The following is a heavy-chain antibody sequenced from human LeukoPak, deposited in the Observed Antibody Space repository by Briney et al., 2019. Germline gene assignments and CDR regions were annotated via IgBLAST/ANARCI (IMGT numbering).Heavy chain of an antibody. D-gene: IGHD5-18*01. Sequence: SETLSLTCTVSGDSISSYYWGWIRQPPGKGLEWIGYIYNSGSTNYNPSLKSRVTISIHTSKKQFSLKLSSVTAADTAVYYCASSYDTAMVHWGQGTLVTVSS. CDR1: GDSISSYY. V-gene: IGHV4-59*01. J-gene: IGHJ4*02. CDR2: IYNSGST. CDR3: ASSYDTAMVH.